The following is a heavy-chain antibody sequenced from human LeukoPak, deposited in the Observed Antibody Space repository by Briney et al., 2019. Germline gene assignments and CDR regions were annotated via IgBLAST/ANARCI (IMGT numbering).Heavy chain of an antibody. D-gene: IGHD6-19*01. Sequence: GGSLRLSCAASGFTFSSYGMHWVRQAPGKGLEWVAVISYDGSDKYFADSVKGRFTIPRDNSKNTVYLQMNSLRAEDTAVYYCAKDSGIAVAGTLRAFDIWGQGTMVTV. V-gene: IGHV3-30*18. CDR2: ISYDGSDK. J-gene: IGHJ3*02. CDR3: AKDSGIAVAGTLRAFDI. CDR1: GFTFSSYG.